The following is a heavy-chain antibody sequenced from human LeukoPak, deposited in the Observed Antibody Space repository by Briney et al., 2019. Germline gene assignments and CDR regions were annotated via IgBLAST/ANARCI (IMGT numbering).Heavy chain of an antibody. V-gene: IGHV3-30*18. Sequence: PGGSLRLSCAASGFTFSSYGMHWVRQAPGKGLEWVAVISYDGSNKYYADSVKGRFTISRDNSKNTLYLQMNSLRAEDTAVYYCAKTDSDIVGDYPYYFDYRGQGTLVTVSS. CDR3: AKTDSDIVGDYPYYFDY. CDR2: ISYDGSNK. D-gene: IGHD4-17*01. CDR1: GFTFSSYG. J-gene: IGHJ4*02.